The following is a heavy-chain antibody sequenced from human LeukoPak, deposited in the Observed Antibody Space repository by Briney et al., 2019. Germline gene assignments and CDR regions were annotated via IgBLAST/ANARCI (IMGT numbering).Heavy chain of an antibody. V-gene: IGHV4-59*01. CDR1: GGSISSYY. D-gene: IGHD6-19*01. Sequence: SETLSLTCTVSGGSISSYYWSWIRQPPGKGLEWIGNIYYSGSTNYNPSLKSRVTLSVDTSKNQFSLKLSSVTAADTAVYYCARDRAVAGRYYYGMDVRGQGTTVTVSS. CDR3: ARDRAVAGRYYYGMDV. CDR2: IYYSGST. J-gene: IGHJ6*02.